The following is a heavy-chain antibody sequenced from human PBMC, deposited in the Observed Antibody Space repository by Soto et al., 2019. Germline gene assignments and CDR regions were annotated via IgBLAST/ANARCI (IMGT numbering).Heavy chain of an antibody. CDR3: ARRRDFSYYLDY. CDR2: IYYSWST. CDR1: GGSIRSSSYY. Sequence: SETLSLTCTVSGGSIRSSSYYWGWIRQPPGKGLEWIGSIYYSWSTYYNPSLKSRVTISVDTSNNQFSLKLSSVTAADTAVYYCARRRDFSYYLDYWGQGTLVTV. D-gene: IGHD3-10*01. J-gene: IGHJ4*02. V-gene: IGHV4-39*01.